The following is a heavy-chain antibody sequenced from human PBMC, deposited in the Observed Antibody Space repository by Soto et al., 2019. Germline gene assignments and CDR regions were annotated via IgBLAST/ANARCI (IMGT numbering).Heavy chain of an antibody. CDR2: INHDGSEM. V-gene: IGHV3-7*05. J-gene: IGHJ3*02. CDR3: ARGLVDM. D-gene: IGHD3-10*01. Sequence: EVQVVESGGGSVQPGGSLRLSCTVSGFPFSGYLMDWVRQAPGKGLEWVANINHDGSEMYYGDSVKGRFTISRDNAKNSLYLQMNSLRVEDTAVYCCARGLVDMWGQGTMVTVSS. CDR1: GFPFSGYL.